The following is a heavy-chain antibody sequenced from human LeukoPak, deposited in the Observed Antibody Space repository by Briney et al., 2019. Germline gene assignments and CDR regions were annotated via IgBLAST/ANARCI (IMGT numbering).Heavy chain of an antibody. J-gene: IGHJ6*02. Sequence: ASVKVSCKASGYTFTSYGISWVRQAPGQGLEWMGWISAYNGNTNYAQKLQGRVTMTTDTSTSTAYMELRSLRSDDTAVYYCARYYYNSSGYINYYYGMDVWGQGTTVTVSS. CDR3: ARYYYNSSGYINYYYGMDV. V-gene: IGHV1-18*01. D-gene: IGHD3-22*01. CDR1: GYTFTSYG. CDR2: ISAYNGNT.